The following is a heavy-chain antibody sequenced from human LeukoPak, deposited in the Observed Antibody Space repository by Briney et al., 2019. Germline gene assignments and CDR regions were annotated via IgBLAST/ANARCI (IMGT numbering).Heavy chain of an antibody. CDR1: GYSISSGYY. CDR2: IYHSGST. J-gene: IGHJ4*02. D-gene: IGHD6-19*01. CDR3: ASGIDARSDSSV. Sequence: SETLSLTCAVSGYSISSGYYWGWIRQPPGKGLEWIGSIYHSGSTYYNPSLKSRVTISVDTSKNQFSLKLSSVTAADTAVYYCASGIDARSDSSVWGQGTLVTVSS. V-gene: IGHV4-38-2*01.